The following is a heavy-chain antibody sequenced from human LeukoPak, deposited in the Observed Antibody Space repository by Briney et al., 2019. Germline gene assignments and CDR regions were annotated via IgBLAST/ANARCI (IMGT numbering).Heavy chain of an antibody. Sequence: GASVNVSCKASGGTFSSYAISWVRQAPGQGLEWMGGIIPIFGTANYPQKFQGRVTITADESTSTAYMELSSLRSEDAAVYYCARGTSNYDFWSGYYPTPTSYYGMDVWGQGTTVTVSS. CDR3: ARGTSNYDFWSGYYPTPTSYYGMDV. J-gene: IGHJ6*02. CDR2: IIPIFGTA. V-gene: IGHV1-69*13. D-gene: IGHD3-3*01. CDR1: GGTFSSYA.